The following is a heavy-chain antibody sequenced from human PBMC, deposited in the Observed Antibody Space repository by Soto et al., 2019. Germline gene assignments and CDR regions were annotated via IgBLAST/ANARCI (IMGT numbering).Heavy chain of an antibody. CDR2: IKQDGSEK. V-gene: IGHV3-7*05. D-gene: IGHD2-15*01. CDR3: ARELSPDIVVVVAAPGDWFDP. J-gene: IGHJ5*02. Sequence: GGSLRLSCAASGFTFSSYWMSWVRQAPGKGLEWVANIKQDGSEKYYVDSVKGRFPISRDNAKNSLYLQMNSLRAEDTAVYYCARELSPDIVVVVAAPGDWFDPWGQGTLVTVSS. CDR1: GFTFSSYW.